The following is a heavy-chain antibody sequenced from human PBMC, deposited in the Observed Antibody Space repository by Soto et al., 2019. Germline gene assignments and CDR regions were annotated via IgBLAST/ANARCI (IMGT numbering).Heavy chain of an antibody. Sequence: SETLSLTCAVYGGSFSGYYWSWIRQPPGKGLEWIGEINHSGSTNYNPSLKSRVTISVDTSKNQFSLKLSSVTAADTAVYYCARGPWSRQYYRDVWGKGTTVTVSS. CDR2: INHSGST. J-gene: IGHJ6*03. D-gene: IGHD1-26*01. V-gene: IGHV4-34*01. CDR3: ARGPWSRQYYRDV. CDR1: GGSFSGYY.